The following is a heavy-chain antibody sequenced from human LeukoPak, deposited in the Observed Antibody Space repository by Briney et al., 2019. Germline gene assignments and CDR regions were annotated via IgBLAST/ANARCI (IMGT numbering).Heavy chain of an antibody. CDR2: ISSSSSYI. D-gene: IGHD6-6*01. V-gene: IGHV3-21*01. Sequence: GGSLRLSCAASGFTFSSYSMNWVRQALGKGLEWVSSISSSSSYIYYADSVKGRFTISRDNAKNSLYLQMSSLRAEDTAVYYCARVHSSSGGYWGQGTLVTVSS. CDR3: ARVHSSSGGY. J-gene: IGHJ4*02. CDR1: GFTFSSYS.